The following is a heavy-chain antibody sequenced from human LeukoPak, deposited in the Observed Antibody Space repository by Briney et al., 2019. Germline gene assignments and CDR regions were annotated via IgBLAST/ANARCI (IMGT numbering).Heavy chain of an antibody. CDR3: AKDDAWLRFGE. J-gene: IGHJ4*02. CDR1: GFTFSSYG. Sequence: GGSLRLSCAASGFTFSSYGMHWVRQAPGKGLEWVSYISSSSSTIFYADSVKGRFTISRDNSKNTLYLEVISLTAEDTAVYCCAKDDAWLRFGEWSQGTLVTVSS. V-gene: IGHV3-48*01. D-gene: IGHD3-10*01. CDR2: ISSSSSTI.